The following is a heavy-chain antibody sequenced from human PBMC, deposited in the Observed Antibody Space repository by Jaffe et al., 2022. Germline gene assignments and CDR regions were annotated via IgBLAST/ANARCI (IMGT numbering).Heavy chain of an antibody. J-gene: IGHJ4*02. V-gene: IGHV3-23*01. Sequence: EVQLLESGGGLVQPGGSLRLSCAASGFTFSSYAMSWVRQAPGKGLEWVSAISGSGGSTYYADSVKGRFTISRDNSKNTLYLQMNSLRAEDTAVYYCAKDSPLRTRFSITIFGVAPDYWGQGTLVTVSS. D-gene: IGHD3-3*01. CDR1: GFTFSSYA. CDR2: ISGSGGST. CDR3: AKDSPLRTRFSITIFGVAPDY.